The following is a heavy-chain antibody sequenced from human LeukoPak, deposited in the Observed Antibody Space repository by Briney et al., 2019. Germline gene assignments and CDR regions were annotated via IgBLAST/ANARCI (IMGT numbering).Heavy chain of an antibody. CDR2: IYYSGST. D-gene: IGHD6-13*01. V-gene: IGHV4-59*01. CDR3: ARGLIAAYFDY. J-gene: IGHJ4*02. Sequence: SETLSLTCTVSGGSISSYYWSWIRQPPGKGLEWIGYIYYSGSTNYNPSLKSRVTISVDTSKNQFSLKLSSVIAADTAVYYCARGLIAAYFDYWGQGTLVTVSS. CDR1: GGSISSYY.